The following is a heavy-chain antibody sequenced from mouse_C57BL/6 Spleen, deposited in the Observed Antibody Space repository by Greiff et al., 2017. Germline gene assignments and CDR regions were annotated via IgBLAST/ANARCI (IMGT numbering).Heavy chain of an antibody. Sequence: EVQRVESGGGLVQPKGSLKLSCAASGFSFNTYAMNWVRQAPGKGLEWVARIRSKSNNYATYYADSVKDRFTISRDDSESMLYLQMNNLKTEDTAMYYCVRHADYGFDYWGQGTTLTVSS. D-gene: IGHD2-4*01. CDR1: GFSFNTYA. CDR3: VRHADYGFDY. J-gene: IGHJ2*01. CDR2: IRSKSNNYAT. V-gene: IGHV10-1*01.